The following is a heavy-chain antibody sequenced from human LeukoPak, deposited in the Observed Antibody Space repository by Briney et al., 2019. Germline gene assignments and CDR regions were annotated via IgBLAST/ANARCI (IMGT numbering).Heavy chain of an antibody. CDR3: ATYRQVLLPFES. CDR1: GFTFSTFA. Sequence: GGSLRLSCAASGFTFSTFAVVWVRQPPGKGLEWVSSIFPSGGEILYADSVRGRFTISRDNSKSTLSLQMNSLRAEDTAIYYCATYRQVLLPFESWGQGTLVTVSS. J-gene: IGHJ4*02. CDR2: IFPSGGEI. D-gene: IGHD2-8*02. V-gene: IGHV3-23*01.